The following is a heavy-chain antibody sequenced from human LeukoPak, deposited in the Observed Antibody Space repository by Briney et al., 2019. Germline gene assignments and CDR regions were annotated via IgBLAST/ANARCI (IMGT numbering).Heavy chain of an antibody. CDR2: ITSTSYT. CDR1: GFTFSSYS. Sequence: GGSLRLSCAASGFTFSSYSMNWVRQAPGKGLEWVSTITSTSYTLYADSLKDRFTISRDNANNSLYLQMSSLRAEDTAVYYCARGRSGEWGQGTLVTVSS. V-gene: IGHV3-21*01. CDR3: ARGRSGE. J-gene: IGHJ4*02.